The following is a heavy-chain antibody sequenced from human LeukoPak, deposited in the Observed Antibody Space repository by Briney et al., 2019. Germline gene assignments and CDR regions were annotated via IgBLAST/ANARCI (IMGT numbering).Heavy chain of an antibody. Sequence: GGSLRLSCAASGFTLSSYSMNWVRQAPGKGLEWVSSISSSSYIYYADSVKGRFTISRDNAKNSLYLQMNSLRAEDTAVYYCARARPTVTHGDYWGQGTLVTVSS. D-gene: IGHD4-17*01. CDR3: ARARPTVTHGDY. CDR2: ISSSSYI. CDR1: GFTLSSYS. V-gene: IGHV3-21*01. J-gene: IGHJ4*02.